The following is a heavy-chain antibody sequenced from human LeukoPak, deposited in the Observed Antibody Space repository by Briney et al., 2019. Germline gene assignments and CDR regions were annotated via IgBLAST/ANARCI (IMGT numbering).Heavy chain of an antibody. CDR1: SYSISSGYY. Sequence: PSETLSLTCTVSSYSISSGYYWGWIRQPPGKGLEWIGSISHSGSTSCNPSLKSRVTISLDTSKNQFSLKLSSVTAADTAVYYCASIISGYSSGWYGGFDYWGQGTLVTVSS. D-gene: IGHD6-19*01. CDR3: ASIISGYSSGWYGGFDY. J-gene: IGHJ4*02. CDR2: ISHSGST. V-gene: IGHV4-38-2*02.